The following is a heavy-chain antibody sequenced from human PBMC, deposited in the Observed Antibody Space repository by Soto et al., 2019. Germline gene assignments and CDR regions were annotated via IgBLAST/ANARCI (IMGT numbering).Heavy chain of an antibody. V-gene: IGHV4-31*03. J-gene: IGHJ6*02. CDR3: ARTAADYGDYDVGGYYYYGMDV. D-gene: IGHD4-17*01. Sequence: QVXLXESGPGLVKPSQTLSLTCTVSGGSISSGGYYWSWIRQHPGKGLEWIGYIYYSGSTYYNPSLKSRVTISVDTSKNQFSLKLSSVTAADTAVYYCARTAADYGDYDVGGYYYYGMDVWGQGTTVTVSS. CDR2: IYYSGST. CDR1: GGSISSGGYY.